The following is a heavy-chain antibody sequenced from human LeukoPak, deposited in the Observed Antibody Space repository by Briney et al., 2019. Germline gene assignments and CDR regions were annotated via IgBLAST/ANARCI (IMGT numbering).Heavy chain of an antibody. CDR1: GFTFSTYW. D-gene: IGHD2-15*01. V-gene: IGHV3-7*05. Sequence: PGGSLRLSCAASGFTFSTYWMSWLRQAPGKGLEWVANIKQDGSEKYYVDSVEGRFTISRDNAKNSLFLQLNSLRAEDTAVYYCARMTGGLWDYWGQGTLVTVSS. CDR3: ARMTGGLWDY. CDR2: IKQDGSEK. J-gene: IGHJ4*02.